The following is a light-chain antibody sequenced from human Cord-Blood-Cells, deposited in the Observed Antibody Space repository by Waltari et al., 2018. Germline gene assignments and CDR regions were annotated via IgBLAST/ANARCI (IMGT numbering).Light chain of an antibody. J-gene: IGLJ2*01. V-gene: IGLV2-14*01. CDR3: SSYTSSSTVV. CDR1: SSDVGGYNY. Sequence: QSALTQPASVSGSPGQSITISCPGTSSDVGGYNYVSWYQQHPGKAPKLMIYRVRNRPSGVSNRFSSPKAGNPASQTMSGLQAEDEADYYGSSYTSSSTVVFGGVTKLTGL. CDR2: RVR.